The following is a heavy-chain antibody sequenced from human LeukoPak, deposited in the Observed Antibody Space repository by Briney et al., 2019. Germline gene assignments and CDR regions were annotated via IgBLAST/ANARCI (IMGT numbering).Heavy chain of an antibody. CDR3: AKDNGIYDFWSGYYPIFDY. J-gene: IGHJ4*02. D-gene: IGHD3-3*01. CDR2: ISSSSSTI. CDR1: GFTFSSYS. Sequence: PGGSLRLSCAASGFTFSSYSMNWVRQAPGKGLEWVSYISSSSSTIYYADSVKGRFTISRDNAKNSLYLQMNSLRAEDTAVYYCAKDNGIYDFWSGYYPIFDYWGQGTLVTVSS. V-gene: IGHV3-48*01.